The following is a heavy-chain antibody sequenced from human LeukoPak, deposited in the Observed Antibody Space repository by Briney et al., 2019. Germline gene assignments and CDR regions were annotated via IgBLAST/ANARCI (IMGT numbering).Heavy chain of an antibody. CDR2: INPNSGGT. CDR1: GYTFTGYY. Sequence: GASVKVSCKASGYTFTGYYMHWVRQAPGQGLECMGWINPNSGGTNYAQKLQDRVTMTTDTSTSTAYMELRSLRSDDTAVYYCAASSGWYMFDYWGQGTLVTVSS. D-gene: IGHD6-19*01. V-gene: IGHV1-2*02. CDR3: AASSGWYMFDY. J-gene: IGHJ4*02.